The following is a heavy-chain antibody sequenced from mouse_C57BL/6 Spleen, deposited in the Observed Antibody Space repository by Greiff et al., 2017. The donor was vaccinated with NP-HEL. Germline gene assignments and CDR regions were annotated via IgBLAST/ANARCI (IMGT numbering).Heavy chain of an antibody. CDR3: AENWDGAY. D-gene: IGHD4-1*01. CDR1: GYAFSSSW. V-gene: IGHV1-82*01. Sequence: VQLQQSGPELVKPGASVKLSCKASGYAFSSSWMNWVKQRPGKGLEWIGRIYPGDGDTNYNGKFKSKATLTADKSSSTAYMQLSSLTAEDSAVYFCAENWDGAYWGQGTLVTVSA. CDR2: IYPGDGDT. J-gene: IGHJ3*01.